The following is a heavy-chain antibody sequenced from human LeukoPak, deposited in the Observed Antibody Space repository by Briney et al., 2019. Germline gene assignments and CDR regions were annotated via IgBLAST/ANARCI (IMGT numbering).Heavy chain of an antibody. Sequence: PGGSLRLSCAASGFTFSSYGISWVRQAPGKGLEWVSNIKQDGSEKYYVDSVKGRFTISRDNAKNSLHLQMNSLRAEDTAVYYCARDRSLAVAGTLFDYWGQGTLVTVSS. V-gene: IGHV3-7*01. CDR3: ARDRSLAVAGTLFDY. D-gene: IGHD6-19*01. CDR2: IKQDGSEK. J-gene: IGHJ4*02. CDR1: GFTFSSYG.